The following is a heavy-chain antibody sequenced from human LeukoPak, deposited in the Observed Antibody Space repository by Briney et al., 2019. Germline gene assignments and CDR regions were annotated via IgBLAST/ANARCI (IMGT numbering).Heavy chain of an antibody. D-gene: IGHD5-12*01. J-gene: IGHJ4*02. Sequence: PGGSLRLSCAASGFTFSSYAMHWVRQAPGKGLEWVAVISYDGSNKYYADSVKGRFTISRDNSKNTLYPQMNSLRAEDTAVYYCAKTSVATTPFFDYWGQGTLVTVSS. V-gene: IGHV3-30-3*02. CDR1: GFTFSSYA. CDR2: ISYDGSNK. CDR3: AKTSVATTPFFDY.